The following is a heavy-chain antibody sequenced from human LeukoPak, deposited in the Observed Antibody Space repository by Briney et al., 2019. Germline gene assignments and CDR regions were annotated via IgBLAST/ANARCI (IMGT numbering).Heavy chain of an antibody. J-gene: IGHJ6*04. CDR1: GGSFSGYY. V-gene: IGHV4-34*01. CDR2: INHSGST. Sequence: SETLSLTCAVYGGSFSGYYWSWIRQPPGKGLEWIGEINHSGSTNYNPSLKSRVTISVDTSKNQFSLKLSSVTAADTAVYYCARGRPKNYYGMNVWGKGTTVTVSS. CDR3: ARGRPKNYYGMNV.